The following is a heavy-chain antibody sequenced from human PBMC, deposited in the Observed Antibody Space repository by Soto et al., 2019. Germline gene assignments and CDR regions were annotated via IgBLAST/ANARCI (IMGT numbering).Heavy chain of an antibody. V-gene: IGHV3-30*18. CDR3: AKSSVTVYGPSVY. CDR2: ISYDGSNK. D-gene: IGHD3-9*01. Sequence: GGSLRLSCAASGFTFSSYGMHWVRQAPGKGLEWVAVISYDGSNKYYADSVKGRFTISRDNSKNTLYLQMNILRAEDTAVYYCAKSSVTVYGPSVYWGLGT. CDR1: GFTFSSYG. J-gene: IGHJ4*02.